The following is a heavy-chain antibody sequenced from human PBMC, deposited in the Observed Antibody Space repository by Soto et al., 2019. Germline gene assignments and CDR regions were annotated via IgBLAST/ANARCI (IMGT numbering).Heavy chain of an antibody. CDR2: ISGSGTGT. V-gene: IGHV3-23*01. CDR1: GFTFSNYA. D-gene: IGHD1-26*01. Sequence: PGGSLRLSCAASGFTFSNYAMTWVRQAPGKGLEWVSAISGSGTGTYYADSVKGRFTISRDNSKNTLYLQMNSLRAEDTAVYYCARVVVGASKGGNFDYWGQGTLVTVSS. CDR3: ARVVVGASKGGNFDY. J-gene: IGHJ4*02.